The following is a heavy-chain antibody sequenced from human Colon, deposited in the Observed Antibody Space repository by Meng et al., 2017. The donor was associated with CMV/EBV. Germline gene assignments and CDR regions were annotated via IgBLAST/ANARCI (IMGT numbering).Heavy chain of an antibody. J-gene: IGHJ3*02. CDR2: ITNSGDDT. Sequence: GESLKISCAASGFTFNNYAMGWVRQAPGKGLEWFSAITNSGDDTYHADSVRGRFTISRDNAESSLYLQMNSLRAEDTAVYYCARMYCSTNTCYTDAFDIWGQGTMVTVSS. CDR3: ARMYCSTNTCYTDAFDI. V-gene: IGHV3-23*01. D-gene: IGHD2-2*02. CDR1: GFTFNNYA.